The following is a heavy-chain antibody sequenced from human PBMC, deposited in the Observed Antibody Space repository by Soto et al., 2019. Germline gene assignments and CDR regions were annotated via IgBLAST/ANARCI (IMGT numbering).Heavy chain of an antibody. CDR2: IYYSGNT. CDR1: GGSISSYY. CDR3: TRDGEYSGYGIYYCYYMDV. Sequence: QVQLQESGPGLVKPSETLSLTCTVSGGSISSYYWSWIRQPPGKGLEWIGYIYYSGNTNYNPSHKSRITSSVGASKIQLSRKRSSVTAADKAVYYCTRDGEYSGYGIYYCYYMDVWGKGTTVTVSS. J-gene: IGHJ6*03. V-gene: IGHV4-59*01. D-gene: IGHD5-12*01.